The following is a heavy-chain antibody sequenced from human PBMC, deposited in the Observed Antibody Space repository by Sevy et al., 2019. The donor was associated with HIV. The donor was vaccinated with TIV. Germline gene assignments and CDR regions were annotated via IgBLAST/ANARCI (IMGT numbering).Heavy chain of an antibody. D-gene: IGHD1-1*01. CDR3: TRLLRYNPCFDY. J-gene: IGHJ4*02. V-gene: IGHV4-59*11. CDR2: IYYSGST. CDR1: DGSISSHY. Sequence: SESLSLTCTVSDGSISSHYWSWIRQPPGMGLQWIGYIYYSGSTNYNPSLKSRVTMSLDASKNPFSLKLSSVTTADTAVYYCTRLLRYNPCFDYWGQGALVTVSS.